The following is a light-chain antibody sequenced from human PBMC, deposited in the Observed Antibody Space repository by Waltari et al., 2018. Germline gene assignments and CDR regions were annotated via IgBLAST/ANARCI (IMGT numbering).Light chain of an antibody. CDR3: LQYNSHPFT. CDR2: AAS. J-gene: IGKJ3*01. CDR1: QGISTY. Sequence: DIQMTQSPSSLSASAGDTVTITCRASQGISTYLNWYQQKPGKAPKRLIYAASSLESGVPSRFSGSGSGTDFTLTISSLQPEDFATYYCLQYNSHPFTFGPGTKLD. V-gene: IGKV1-17*01.